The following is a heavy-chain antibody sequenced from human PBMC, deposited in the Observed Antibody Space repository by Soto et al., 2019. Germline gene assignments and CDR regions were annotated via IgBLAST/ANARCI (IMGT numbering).Heavy chain of an antibody. Sequence: EVQLLESGGGLVQPGGSLRLSCAASGFTFSSYAMSWVRQAPGKGLEWVSAISGSGGSTYYADSVKGRFTISRDNSKNTRYLQMNSLRAEDTAVYYCAKDHFGDFWSGYSKFDYWGQGTLVTVSS. CDR1: GFTFSSYA. CDR2: ISGSGGST. CDR3: AKDHFGDFWSGYSKFDY. V-gene: IGHV3-23*01. J-gene: IGHJ4*02. D-gene: IGHD3-3*01.